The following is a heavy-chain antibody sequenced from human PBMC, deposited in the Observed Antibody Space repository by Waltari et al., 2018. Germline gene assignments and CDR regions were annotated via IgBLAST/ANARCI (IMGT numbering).Heavy chain of an antibody. D-gene: IGHD4-17*01. CDR3: ARDLGSDYGNRDY. CDR1: GYTFTGSY. V-gene: IGHV1-2*06. Sequence: QVHLVQSGAEVKKPGASVKVSCRASGYTFTGSYIQWVRRVPGQGLEWMGRINPNSGDTNYAQKFQGRVTLTRDTSINTAYMELSSLKSDDTAVYYCARDLGSDYGNRDYWGQGTLVTVPS. CDR2: INPNSGDT. J-gene: IGHJ4*02.